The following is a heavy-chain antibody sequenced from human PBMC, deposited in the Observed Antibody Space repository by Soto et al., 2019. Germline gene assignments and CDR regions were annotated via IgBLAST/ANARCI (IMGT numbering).Heavy chain of an antibody. D-gene: IGHD3-22*01. V-gene: IGHV3-33*01. CDR3: ARNHNYTGFSGHYYGEGGFDS. CDR1: GFTFTNYG. J-gene: IGHJ4*02. Sequence: QVQLVESGGGVVQPGTSLRLSCAASGFTFTNYGMHWVRQAPGKGLEWVAVIWYDGSHAAYADSVKGRFTISRDSSRNTLYLQMSRLRPEDTALYYCARNHNYTGFSGHYYGEGGFDSWGQGTLVTVSS. CDR2: IWYDGSHA.